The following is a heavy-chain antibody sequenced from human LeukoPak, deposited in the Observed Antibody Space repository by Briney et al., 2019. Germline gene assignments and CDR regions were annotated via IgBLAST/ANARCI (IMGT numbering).Heavy chain of an antibody. D-gene: IGHD4-17*01. V-gene: IGHV4-59*01. CDR1: GGSISSYY. CDR3: ARAAVTTSRYFQH. CDR2: IYNSGHT. Sequence: SETLSLTCTVSGGSISSYYWSWIRQPPGKGLEWIGYIYNSGHTNYNPSLKSRVTISEDTSKNQLSLKLSSVTAADTAVYYCARAAVTTSRYFQHWGQGTLVAVSS. J-gene: IGHJ1*01.